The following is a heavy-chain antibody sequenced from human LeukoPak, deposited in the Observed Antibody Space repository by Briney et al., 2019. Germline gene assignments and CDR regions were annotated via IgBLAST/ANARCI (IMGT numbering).Heavy chain of an antibody. CDR2: ISGSGGST. CDR3: AKGGIVATILRGVGVD. CDR1: GFTFSSYA. D-gene: IGHD5-12*01. Sequence: GGSLRLSCAASGFTFSSYAMSWVRQAPGKGLEWVSAISGSGGSTYYADSVKGRFTISRDNSKNTLYLKMNSLRAEDTAVYYCAKGGIVATILRGVGVDWGQGTLVTVSS. V-gene: IGHV3-23*01. J-gene: IGHJ4*02.